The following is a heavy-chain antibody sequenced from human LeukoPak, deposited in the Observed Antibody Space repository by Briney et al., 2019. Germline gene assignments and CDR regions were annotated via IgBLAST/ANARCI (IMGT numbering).Heavy chain of an antibody. CDR2: ISSSSSTI. J-gene: IGHJ4*02. CDR1: GFTFSSYG. Sequence: PGGSLRLSCAASGFTFSSYGMTWVRQAPGKGLEWVSYISSSSSTIYYADSVKGRFTISRDNSKNTLYLQMNSLRTEDTAVYYCARSQLGLDYWGQGTLVTVSS. CDR3: ARSQLGLDY. D-gene: IGHD5-18*01. V-gene: IGHV3-48*01.